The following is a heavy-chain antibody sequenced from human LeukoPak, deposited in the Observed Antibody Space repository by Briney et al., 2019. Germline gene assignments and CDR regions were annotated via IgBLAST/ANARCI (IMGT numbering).Heavy chain of an antibody. CDR2: IYYSGST. CDR3: ARGYGDYRHYWYFDL. V-gene: IGHV4-59*01. J-gene: IGHJ2*01. Sequence: PSETLSLTCTVSGGSISSYYWSWIRQPPGKGLEWIGYIYYSGSTNYNPSLKSRVTISVDTSKNQFSLKLSSVTAADTAVYYCARGYGDYRHYWYFDLWGRGTLVTVSS. CDR1: GGSISSYY. D-gene: IGHD4-17*01.